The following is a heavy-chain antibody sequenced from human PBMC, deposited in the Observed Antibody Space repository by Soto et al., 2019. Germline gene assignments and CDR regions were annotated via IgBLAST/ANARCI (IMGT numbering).Heavy chain of an antibody. CDR1: GGTFSRYD. Sequence: QVQLVQSGTEVKKPGSSVKVSCKASGGTFSRYDISWVRQAPGQGLEWMGGIVPIFGTANYAQTFQGRVTITADESTSTVYMELRRLRSEDTAVYYCAQTLGLAVSGPGRFDLWGRGTLVTVTS. J-gene: IGHJ2*01. CDR2: IVPIFGTA. CDR3: AQTLGLAVSGPGRFDL. V-gene: IGHV1-69*12. D-gene: IGHD6-19*01.